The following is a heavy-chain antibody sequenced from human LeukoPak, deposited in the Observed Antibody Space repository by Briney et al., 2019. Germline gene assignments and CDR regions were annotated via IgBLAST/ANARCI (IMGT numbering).Heavy chain of an antibody. D-gene: IGHD6-13*01. V-gene: IGHV4-34*01. Sequence: SETLSLTCAVYGGPFSGYYWSWIRQPPGKGLEWIGEINHSGSTNYNPSLKSRVTISVDTSKNQFSLKLSSVTAADTAVYYCARGPRQQAVPDYWGQGTLVTVSS. CDR2: INHSGST. CDR1: GGPFSGYY. J-gene: IGHJ4*02. CDR3: ARGPRQQAVPDY.